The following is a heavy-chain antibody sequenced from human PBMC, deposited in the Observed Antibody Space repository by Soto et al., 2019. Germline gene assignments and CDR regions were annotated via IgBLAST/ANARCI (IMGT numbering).Heavy chain of an antibody. V-gene: IGHV1-46*01. CDR3: ARDVGRWAAWPYYYYYYGMDV. CDR2: INPSGGST. CDR1: GYTFTSYY. J-gene: IGHJ6*02. D-gene: IGHD6-13*01. Sequence: ASVKVSCKASGYTFTSYYMHWVRQAPGQGLEWMGIINPSGGSTSYAQKFQGRVTMTRDTSTSTVYMELSSLRSGDTAVYYCARDVGRWAAWPYYYYYYGMDVWGQGTTVTVSS.